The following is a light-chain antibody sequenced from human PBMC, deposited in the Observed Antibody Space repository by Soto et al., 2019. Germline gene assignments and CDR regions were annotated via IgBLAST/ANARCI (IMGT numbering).Light chain of an antibody. V-gene: IGKV3-15*01. CDR2: GAS. CDR1: QSVSSY. CDR3: QQYNMWPRT. J-gene: IGKJ1*01. Sequence: EIVMKQSPGTLSLSPGARATLSCRASQSVSSYLAWYQHKPGQAPRLLIYGASTRVTGIPGRFSGSGSGTEFTLTISSLQSEDFVVYYCQQYNMWPRTFGQGTKVDIK.